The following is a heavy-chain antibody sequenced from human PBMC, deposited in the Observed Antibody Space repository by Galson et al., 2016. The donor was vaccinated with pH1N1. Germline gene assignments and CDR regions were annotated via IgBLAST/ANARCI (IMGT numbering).Heavy chain of an antibody. CDR2: MNPNNGNA. V-gene: IGHV1-8*01. J-gene: IGHJ2*01. CDR3: ARGPVYWYFDL. CDR1: GYTLTSYD. Sequence: SVKVSCKASGYTLTSYDINWVRQATGQGLEWMGWMNPNNGNADYAPKFQGRVTLTRYASINTAYMELSSLTSEDTAVYYCARGPVYWYFDLWGRGTPVIVSS.